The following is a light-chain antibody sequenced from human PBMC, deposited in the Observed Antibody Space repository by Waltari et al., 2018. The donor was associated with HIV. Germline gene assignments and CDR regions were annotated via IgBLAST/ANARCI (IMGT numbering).Light chain of an antibody. V-gene: IGLV3-25*03. Sequence: SYELTQAPSVSVSPGQTAKITCAGDALSKHYVYWYQQKPGQAPLMMIFKDSERPSKIPARFSASSSGSTSILTISGVQAEDEADYYCQSGHNSDSIFGGGTKLTVL. CDR2: KDS. J-gene: IGLJ2*01. CDR3: QSGHNSDSI. CDR1: ALSKHY.